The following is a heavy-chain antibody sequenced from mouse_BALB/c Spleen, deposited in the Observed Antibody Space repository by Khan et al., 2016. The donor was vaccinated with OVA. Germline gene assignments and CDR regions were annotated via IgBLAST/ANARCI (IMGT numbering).Heavy chain of an antibody. CDR2: ISTGGGST. Sequence: EVELVESGGGLVKPGGSLKLSCAASGVAFSSYDMSWVRQTPEKRLEWVAFISTGGGSTYYLDTVKGRFTSSRDNAKNNQYLHMSSLKSEDTAMDYCARPHYYGSNYYFDYWGQGTTRTVSS. J-gene: IGHJ2*01. CDR3: ARPHYYGSNYYFDY. V-gene: IGHV5-12-1*01. CDR1: GVAFSSYD. D-gene: IGHD1-1*01.